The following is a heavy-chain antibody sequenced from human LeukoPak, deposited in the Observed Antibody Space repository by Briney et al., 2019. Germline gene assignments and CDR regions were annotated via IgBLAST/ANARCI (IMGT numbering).Heavy chain of an antibody. J-gene: IGHJ4*02. V-gene: IGHV4-38-2*02. CDR2: IYHSGIT. CDR1: GYSISSGYY. D-gene: IGHD5-24*01. Sequence: TSETLALTCTVSGYSISSGYYWGWIRQPPGKGLEWIGSIYHSGITYYNPSLKSRVTISADTPKNQFSLKLSSVTAADTAVYYCARVSSMATMGVIDYWGQGTLVTVSS. CDR3: ARVSSMATMGVIDY.